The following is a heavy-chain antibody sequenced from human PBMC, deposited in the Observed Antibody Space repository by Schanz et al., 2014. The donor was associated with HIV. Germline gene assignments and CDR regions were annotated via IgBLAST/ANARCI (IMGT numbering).Heavy chain of an antibody. CDR2: ISGSGGST. V-gene: IGHV3-23*04. J-gene: IGHJ4*02. CDR1: GFSFDTFG. CDR3: AKPEYDSSGNSQSHFDY. Sequence: VQLVESGGGVVQPGRSLRLSCAGSGFSFDTFGIHWVRQAPGKGLEWVSAISGSGGSTYYADSVKGRFTISRDNSKNTLYLQMNSLRAEDTAVYYCAKPEYDSSGNSQSHFDYWGQGTLVTVSS. D-gene: IGHD3-22*01.